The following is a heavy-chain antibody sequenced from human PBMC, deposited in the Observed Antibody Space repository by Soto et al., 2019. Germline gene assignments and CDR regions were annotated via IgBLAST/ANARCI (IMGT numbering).Heavy chain of an antibody. D-gene: IGHD1-26*01. Sequence: EVQLLESGGGLVQPGGSLRLSCAASGFAFSAYTMNWVRQVPGKGLQWVAGLFGSGGGIQYADSVRGRFTVSRDNSTNTLYRQMDSLRAEDTAVYYCAKDLIVNNGLWEPYDVWGQGTEVTVSS. J-gene: IGHJ3*01. V-gene: IGHV3-23*01. CDR1: GFAFSAYT. CDR2: LFGSGGGI. CDR3: AKDLIVNNGLWEPYDV.